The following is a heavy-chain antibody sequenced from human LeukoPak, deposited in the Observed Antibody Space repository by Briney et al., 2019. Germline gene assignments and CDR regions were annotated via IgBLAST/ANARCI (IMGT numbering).Heavy chain of an antibody. CDR3: ARDSLGFGAPWYLDY. V-gene: IGHV1-2*02. CDR1: GYTFTDYY. Sequence: ASVKVSCKASGYTFTDYYMHWVRQAPGQGLEWMGSINPNSGATNYAREFQGRVTMTRDTSITTAYMELSRLTSDDTAVFYCARDSLGFGAPWYLDYWGQGTLVTVSS. J-gene: IGHJ4*02. D-gene: IGHD3-3*01. CDR2: INPNSGAT.